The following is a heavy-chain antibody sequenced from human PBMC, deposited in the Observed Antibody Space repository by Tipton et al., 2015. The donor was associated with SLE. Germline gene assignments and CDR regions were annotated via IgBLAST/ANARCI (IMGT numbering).Heavy chain of an antibody. J-gene: IGHJ4*02. CDR3: ANPKGTDTYYYVFDH. V-gene: IGHV3-30*18. CDR2: ISNDGSNE. CDR1: GFTFSNYA. D-gene: IGHD3-22*01. Sequence: QLVQSGGGVVQPGMSLRFSCAGSGFTFSNYAMHWVRQAPGKGLEWVAVISNDGSNEHYADSVRGRFSISRDNSNNTLYLLMNSLRAEDTAIYYCANPKGTDTYYYVFDHWGQGTLVTVSS.